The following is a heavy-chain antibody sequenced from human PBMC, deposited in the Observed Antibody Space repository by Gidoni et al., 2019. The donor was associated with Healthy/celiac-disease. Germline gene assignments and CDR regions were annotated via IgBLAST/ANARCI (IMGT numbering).Heavy chain of an antibody. CDR3: ARDGGRIQLWLKNWYFDL. D-gene: IGHD5-18*01. Sequence: QLQLLESGGGVVQPGRSLRLSCAASGFTFSSYAMHWVRQAPGKGLEWVAVISYDGSNKYYADSVKGRFTIARDNSKNTLYLQMNSLRAEDTAVYYCARDGGRIQLWLKNWYFDLWGRGTLVTVSS. CDR1: GFTFSSYA. V-gene: IGHV3-30-3*01. J-gene: IGHJ2*01. CDR2: ISYDGSNK.